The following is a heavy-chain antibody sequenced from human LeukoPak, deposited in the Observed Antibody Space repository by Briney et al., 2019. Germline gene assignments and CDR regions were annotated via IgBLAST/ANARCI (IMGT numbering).Heavy chain of an antibody. CDR3: AKDSGWIQFID. CDR1: GFTFSSYW. CDR2: IKQDGSEK. J-gene: IGHJ4*02. V-gene: IGHV3-7*03. D-gene: IGHD5-24*01. Sequence: GGSLRLSCAASGFTFSSYWMSWVRQAPGKGLEWVANIKQDGSEKYYVDSVKGRFTISRDNVKNSLYLQMNSLRAEDTGVYYCAKDSGWIQFIDWGQGTPVTVSS.